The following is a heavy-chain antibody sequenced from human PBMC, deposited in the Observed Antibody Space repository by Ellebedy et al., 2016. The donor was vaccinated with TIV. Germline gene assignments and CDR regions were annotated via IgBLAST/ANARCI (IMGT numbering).Heavy chain of an antibody. J-gene: IGHJ4*02. CDR3: AKDRFSSAWYGGYFDY. CDR2: ISGSGDSP. CDR1: GFTFSSYA. D-gene: IGHD6-19*01. Sequence: PGGSLRLSCAASGFTFSSYAMSWVRQAPGKGLEWVPAISGSGDSPHYADSVKGRFTISRDPSKNTLYLKMNSLRAEDTAVYYCAKDRFSSAWYGGYFDYWGQGTLVTVSS. V-gene: IGHV3-23*01.